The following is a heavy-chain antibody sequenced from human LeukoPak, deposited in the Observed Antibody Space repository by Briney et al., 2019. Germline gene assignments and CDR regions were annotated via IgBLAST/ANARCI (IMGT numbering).Heavy chain of an antibody. J-gene: IGHJ4*02. CDR2: ISGSGGST. D-gene: IGHD2-8*01. CDR3: AKDRGVFDY. V-gene: IGHV3-23*01. CDR1: GFTFSSYA. Sequence: GGSLRLSCAASGFTFSSYAMSWVRQAPGKGLEWVSAISGSGGSTYYANSVNGRFTTSSDNSKNTLYLQMNSMSVEDTAVYYCAKDRGVFDYWGQGTLVTVSS.